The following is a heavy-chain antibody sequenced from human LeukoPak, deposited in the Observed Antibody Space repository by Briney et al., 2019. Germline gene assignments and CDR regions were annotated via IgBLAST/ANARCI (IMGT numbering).Heavy chain of an antibody. Sequence: GRSLRLSCAASGFTFTTYAIHWVRQAPGKGLEWVAVISYDGSHKYYGDSVKGRFTISRDNSKNTLYLQMNSLRVEDTAVYHGARAPDTAIAPPLFEVFDIGGKGKMVTVFS. J-gene: IGHJ3*02. D-gene: IGHD5-18*01. CDR1: GFTFTTYA. CDR2: ISYDGSHK. CDR3: ARAPDTAIAPPLFEVFDI. V-gene: IGHV3-30*03.